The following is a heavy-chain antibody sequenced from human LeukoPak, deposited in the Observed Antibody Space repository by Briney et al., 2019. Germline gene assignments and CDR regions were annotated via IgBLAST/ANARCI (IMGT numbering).Heavy chain of an antibody. CDR2: INLSGGST. CDR1: GYTFTSYY. D-gene: IGHD3-16*01. J-gene: IGHJ4*02. V-gene: IGHV1-46*01. Sequence: ASVKVSCKASGYTFTSYYMHWVRQAPGQGLEWMGIINLSGGSTSYAQKFQGRVSMTRDTSTSTVYMELSSLRSEDTAVYYCAREYEPLFDYWGQGTLVTVSS. CDR3: AREYEPLFDY.